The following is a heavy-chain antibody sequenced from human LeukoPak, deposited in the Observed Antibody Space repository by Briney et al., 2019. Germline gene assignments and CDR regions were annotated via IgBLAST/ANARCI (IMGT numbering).Heavy chain of an antibody. V-gene: IGHV3-23*01. CDR3: TREVSGQDY. J-gene: IGHJ4*02. Sequence: GGSLRLSCAASGFTFSIFAMSWVRQAPGKGLEWVSVISGSGGTTYYADSVKGRFTISRDNSKNTLYLQIDSLRAEDTAVYDCTREVSGQDYWGQGTLVTVSS. CDR1: GFTFSIFA. CDR2: ISGSGGTT. D-gene: IGHD6-19*01.